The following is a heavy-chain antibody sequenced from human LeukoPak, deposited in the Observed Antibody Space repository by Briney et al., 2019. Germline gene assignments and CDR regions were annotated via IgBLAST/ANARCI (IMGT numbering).Heavy chain of an antibody. J-gene: IGHJ6*02. CDR2: INHNGNVN. Sequence: GGSLRLSCAASGFTFSSYWMSWARQAPGKGLEWVASINHNGNVNYYVDSVKGRFTISRDSAKNSLYLQMSNLRAEDTAVYFCARGGGLDVWGQGATVTVSS. CDR3: ARGGGLDV. CDR1: GFTFSSYW. V-gene: IGHV3-7*03. D-gene: IGHD3-16*01.